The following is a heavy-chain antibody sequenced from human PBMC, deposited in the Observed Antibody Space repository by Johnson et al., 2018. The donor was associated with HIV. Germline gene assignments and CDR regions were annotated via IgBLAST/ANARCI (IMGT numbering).Heavy chain of an antibody. CDR1: GFTFSTYW. Sequence: VQLVESGGGVVQPGRSLRLSCAASGFTFSTYWMHWVRQVPGKGLMWVSRINNDGSSTNYADSVKGRFTISRDNSKNTLYLQMNSLRAEDTAVYYCARGRARAFDIWGQGTMVTVSS. J-gene: IGHJ3*02. D-gene: IGHD5-12*01. V-gene: IGHV3-74*02. CDR3: ARGRARAFDI. CDR2: INNDGSST.